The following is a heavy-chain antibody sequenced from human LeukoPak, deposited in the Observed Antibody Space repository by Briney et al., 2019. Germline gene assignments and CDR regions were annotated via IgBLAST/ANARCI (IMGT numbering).Heavy chain of an antibody. D-gene: IGHD6-13*01. CDR1: GFTFSIYT. Sequence: PRRSLRLSCAASGFTFSIYTMHCVRQALHKGLEWVAHISYDVSNKYYADTEKGRVTISRENSKNTLYLQMNSLRAEDTAVYYCAREQITGYSSSWLNYYHYGMDDWGQGTTVTVSS. V-gene: IGHV3-30-3*01. CDR3: AREQITGYSSSWLNYYHYGMDD. CDR2: ISYDVSNK. J-gene: IGHJ6*02.